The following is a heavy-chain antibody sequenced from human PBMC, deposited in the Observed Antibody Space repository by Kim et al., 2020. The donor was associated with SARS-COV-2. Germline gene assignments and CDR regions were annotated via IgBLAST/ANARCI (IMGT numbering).Heavy chain of an antibody. V-gene: IGHV6-1*01. Sequence: DYAGSVKSRIPLNADTSKNQFSLQLNSVSPEDTAVYYCARDTPGQKAYVIWGQGTMVTVSS. CDR3: ARDTPGQKAYVI. J-gene: IGHJ3*02.